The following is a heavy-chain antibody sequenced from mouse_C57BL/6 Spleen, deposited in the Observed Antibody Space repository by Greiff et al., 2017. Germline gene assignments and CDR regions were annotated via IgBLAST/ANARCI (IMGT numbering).Heavy chain of an antibody. J-gene: IGHJ2*01. CDR2: IRLKSDNYAT. CDR1: GFTFSNYW. D-gene: IGHD1-1*01. Sequence: DVKLVESGGGLVQPGGSMKLSCVASGFTFSNYWMNWVRQSPEKGLEWVAQIRLKSDNYATHYAESVKGRFTISRDDSKSSVYLQMNNLRAEDTGIYYCTPFYYGSSGGYWGQGTTLTVSS. V-gene: IGHV6-3*01. CDR3: TPFYYGSSGGY.